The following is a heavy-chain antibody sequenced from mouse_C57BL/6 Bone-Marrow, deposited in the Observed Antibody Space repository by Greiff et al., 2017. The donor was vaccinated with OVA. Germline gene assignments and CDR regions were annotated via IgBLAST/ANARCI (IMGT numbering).Heavy chain of an antibody. D-gene: IGHD2-10*02. V-gene: IGHV1-82*01. CDR3: AREEYGNYVYAMDY. Sequence: QVQLQQSGPELVKPGASVKISCKASGYAFSSSWINWVKQRPGKGLEWIGRIYPGDGDTNYNGKFKGKATLTADKSSSTAYMQLSSLTSEDSAVYFCAREEYGNYVYAMDYWGQGTSVTVSS. CDR2: IYPGDGDT. CDR1: GYAFSSSW. J-gene: IGHJ4*01.